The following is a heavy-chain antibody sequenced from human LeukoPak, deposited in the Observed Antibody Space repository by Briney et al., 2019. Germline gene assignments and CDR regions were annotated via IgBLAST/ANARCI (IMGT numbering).Heavy chain of an antibody. Sequence: ASVKVSCKASGYTFTGYYMHWVRQAPGQGLEWMGGIIPFFGTANYAQKFQDRVTITADPSSRTAYLELYSLRSEDTAVYYCARSSLPTTTTFEYYYMDVWGKGTTVTVSS. CDR3: ARSSLPTTTTFEYYYMDV. V-gene: IGHV1-69*13. CDR1: GYTFTGYY. J-gene: IGHJ6*03. D-gene: IGHD2/OR15-2a*01. CDR2: IIPFFGTA.